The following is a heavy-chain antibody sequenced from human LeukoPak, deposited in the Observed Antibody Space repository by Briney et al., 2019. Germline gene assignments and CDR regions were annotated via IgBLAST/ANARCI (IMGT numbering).Heavy chain of an antibody. D-gene: IGHD1-26*01. J-gene: IGHJ4*02. CDR3: AREVGVVGATCDY. CDR2: ISSSSSYI. V-gene: IGHV3-21*01. CDR1: GFTFSSCS. Sequence: GGSLRLSCAVSGFTFSSCSMNWVRQAPGKGLEWVSSISSSSSYIYYADSMKGRFTISRDNAENSLFLQMNSLRAEDTAVYYCAREVGVVGATCDYWGQGTLVTVSS.